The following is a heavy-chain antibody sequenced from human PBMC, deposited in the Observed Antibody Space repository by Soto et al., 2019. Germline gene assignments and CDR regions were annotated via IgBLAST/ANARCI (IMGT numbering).Heavy chain of an antibody. J-gene: IGHJ6*02. CDR2: LNSGATTA. V-gene: IGHV3-74*01. Sequence: PGGSLRLSCTASGLTFSTYWMHWVRQAPGKGLAWISRLNSGATTANYADSVRGRCTISRDNAKNTVYLQLNSLRDEDTAVYYWARGVPGYYAVDVWGQGTTVTVSS. CDR1: GLTFSTYW. CDR3: ARGVPGYYAVDV.